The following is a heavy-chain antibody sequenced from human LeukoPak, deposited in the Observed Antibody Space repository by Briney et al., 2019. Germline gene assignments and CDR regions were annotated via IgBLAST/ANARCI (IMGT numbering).Heavy chain of an antibody. CDR3: AGVITGTTNWFDP. CDR1: GYSISSSNW. D-gene: IGHD1-20*01. CDR2: IYYSGST. J-gene: IGHJ5*02. Sequence: KPSDTLSLTCAVSGYSISSSNWWGWIRQRPGKGLEWIGYIYYSGSTYYNPSLKSRVTMSVDTSKNQFSLKLSSVTAVDTAVYYCAGVITGTTNWFDPWGQGTLVTVSS. V-gene: IGHV4-28*03.